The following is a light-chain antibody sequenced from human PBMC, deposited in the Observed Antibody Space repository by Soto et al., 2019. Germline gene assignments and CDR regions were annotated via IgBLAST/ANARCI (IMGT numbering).Light chain of an antibody. CDR3: QQYGSSLFT. J-gene: IGKJ4*01. Sequence: EIVLTQSPGTLSLSPGERATLSCRASQSVSSSYLAWYQQKPGQAPRLLIYAASSRATGIPERFSGSGSGTDFTLTISRLEPEDFAVYYCQQYGSSLFTFGGGTKVEIK. V-gene: IGKV3-20*01. CDR1: QSVSSSY. CDR2: AAS.